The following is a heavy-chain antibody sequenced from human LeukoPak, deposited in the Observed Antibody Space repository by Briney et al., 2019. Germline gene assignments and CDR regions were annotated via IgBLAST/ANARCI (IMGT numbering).Heavy chain of an antibody. V-gene: IGHV3-7*03. D-gene: IGHD1-26*01. Sequence: GGSLRLSCAASGFTFSSYSMNWVRQAPGKGLEWVANIKQDGSEKYYVDSVKGRFTTSRDNAKNSLYLQMNSLRAEDTAVYYCARGQGANNFGYWGQGTLVTVSS. CDR3: ARGQGANNFGY. J-gene: IGHJ4*02. CDR2: IKQDGSEK. CDR1: GFTFSSYS.